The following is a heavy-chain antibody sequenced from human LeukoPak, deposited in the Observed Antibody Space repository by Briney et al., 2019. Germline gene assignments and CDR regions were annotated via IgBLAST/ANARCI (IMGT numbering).Heavy chain of an antibody. J-gene: IGHJ4*02. CDR3: ASLDGYLGDY. Sequence: QPGGSLRLSCTASGITFGESAMSWVRQAPGKGLEWVSAISGSGGSTYYADSVKGRFTISRDNSKNTLYLQMNSLRAEDTAVYYCASLDGYLGDYWGQGTLVTVSS. D-gene: IGHD3/OR15-3a*01. CDR2: ISGSGGST. V-gene: IGHV3-23*01. CDR1: GITFGESA.